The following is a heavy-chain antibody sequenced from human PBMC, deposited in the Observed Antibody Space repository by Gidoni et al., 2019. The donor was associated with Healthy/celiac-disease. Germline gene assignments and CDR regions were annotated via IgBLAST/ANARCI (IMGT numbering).Heavy chain of an antibody. D-gene: IGHD2-15*01. CDR3: ARDHSNQLGYCSGGSCYPGWFDP. J-gene: IGHJ5*02. Sequence: EVQLVESGGGLVKPGGSLRLSCAASGFTFSSYSMNWVRQAPGKGLGWVSSISSSSSYICYADSVKGRFTISRDNAKNSLYLQMNSLRAEDTAVYYCARDHSNQLGYCSGGSCYPGWFDPWGQGTLVTVSS. CDR2: ISSSSSYI. V-gene: IGHV3-21*01. CDR1: GFTFSSYS.